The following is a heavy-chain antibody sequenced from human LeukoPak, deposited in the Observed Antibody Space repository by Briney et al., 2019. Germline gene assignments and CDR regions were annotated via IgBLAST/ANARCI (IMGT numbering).Heavy chain of an antibody. Sequence: GGSLRLSCAASGFTFSSYAMSWVRQAPGKGLEWVSAISGSGGSTYYADSVKGRFTISRDNSKNTLYLQMNSLRAEDTAVYYCAKLSGHYYDSSGYFLFDYWGQGTLVTVSS. CDR1: GFTFSSYA. D-gene: IGHD3-22*01. CDR3: AKLSGHYYDSSGYFLFDY. J-gene: IGHJ4*02. CDR2: ISGSGGST. V-gene: IGHV3-23*01.